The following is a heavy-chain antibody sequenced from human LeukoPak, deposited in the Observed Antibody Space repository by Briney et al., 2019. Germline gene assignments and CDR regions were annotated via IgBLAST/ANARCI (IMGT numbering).Heavy chain of an antibody. J-gene: IGHJ4*02. CDR3: AKVLRWVRGVPFDY. CDR1: GFPFSDYV. Sequence: PGGSLRLSCAASGFPFSDYVMHWVRQAPGKGLEWVAVIRYDGNNKYYADSVKGRFTISRDNSKNMLYLQMNSLGTEDTAVYYCAKVLRWVRGVPFDYWGQGTLVTVSS. CDR2: IRYDGNNK. V-gene: IGHV3-30*02. D-gene: IGHD3-10*01.